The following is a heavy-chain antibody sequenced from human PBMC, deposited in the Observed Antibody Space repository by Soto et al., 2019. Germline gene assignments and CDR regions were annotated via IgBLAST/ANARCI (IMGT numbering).Heavy chain of an antibody. D-gene: IGHD6-13*01. CDR2: ISSSSDTI. V-gene: IGHV3-48*01. Sequence: GGSLRLSCAASGFSFSTYSMNWVRQAPGKGLEWISYISSSSDTIYYADSVKGRFTISRDNADNSLYLQMNSLRAEDTAVYYCARTYSSTWYGPFGYWGQGTLVTVSS. CDR3: ARTYSSTWYGPFGY. J-gene: IGHJ4*02. CDR1: GFSFSTYS.